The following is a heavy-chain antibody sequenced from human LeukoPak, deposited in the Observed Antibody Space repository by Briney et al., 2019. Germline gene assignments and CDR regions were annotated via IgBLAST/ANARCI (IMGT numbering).Heavy chain of an antibody. CDR2: IKQDGSGE. D-gene: IGHD6-19*01. Sequence: PGGSLRLPCAASGFTFSSYAMSWVRQAPGKGLEWVAKIKQDGSGEYYLDSVKGRFTISRDNAKNSLYLQMNSLRADDTAVYFCTTGYSSGWYNEGNYWGQGTLVTVSS. J-gene: IGHJ4*02. CDR1: GFTFSSYA. CDR3: TTGYSSGWYNEGNY. V-gene: IGHV3-7*01.